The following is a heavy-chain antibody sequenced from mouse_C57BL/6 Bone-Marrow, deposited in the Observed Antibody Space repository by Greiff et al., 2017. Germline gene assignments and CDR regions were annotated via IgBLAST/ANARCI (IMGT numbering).Heavy chain of an antibody. CDR3: AKPAIYYGSSYGYYAMDY. CDR2: IWGDGST. Sequence: VQLQQSGPGLVAPSQSLSITCTVSGFSLTRYGVSWVRQPPGKGLEWLGVIWGDGSTNYHSALISRLSISKDNSKSQVFLKLNSLQTDDTATYYCAKPAIYYGSSYGYYAMDYWGQGTSVTVSS. D-gene: IGHD1-1*01. J-gene: IGHJ4*01. V-gene: IGHV2-3*01. CDR1: GFSLTRYG.